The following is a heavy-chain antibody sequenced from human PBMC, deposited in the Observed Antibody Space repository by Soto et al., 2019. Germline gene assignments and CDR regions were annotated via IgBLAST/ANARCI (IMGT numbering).Heavy chain of an antibody. D-gene: IGHD2-2*02. CDR3: AKDGSLLDNLLYCYFDY. CDR1: GFTFSSYA. Sequence: GGSLRLSCAASGFTFSSYAMSWVRQAPGKGLEWVSAISGSGGSTYYADSVKGRFTISRDNSKNTLYLQMNSLRAEDTAVYYWAKDGSLLDNLLYCYFDYWGQGTLVTVS. J-gene: IGHJ4*02. CDR2: ISGSGGST. V-gene: IGHV3-23*01.